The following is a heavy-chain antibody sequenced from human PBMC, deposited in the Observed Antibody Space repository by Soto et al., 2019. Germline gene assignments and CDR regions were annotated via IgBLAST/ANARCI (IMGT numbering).Heavy chain of an antibody. D-gene: IGHD2-15*01. J-gene: IGHJ4*02. V-gene: IGHV4-39*01. CDR2: IYYSGST. CDR1: GGSISSSSYY. Sequence: SETLSLTCTVSGGSISSSSYYWGWIRQPPGKGLEWIGSIYYSGSTYYSPSLKSRVTISVDTSKNQFSLKLSSVTAADTAVYYCARHTPAISISDHWGQGTLVTVSS. CDR3: ARHTPAISISDH.